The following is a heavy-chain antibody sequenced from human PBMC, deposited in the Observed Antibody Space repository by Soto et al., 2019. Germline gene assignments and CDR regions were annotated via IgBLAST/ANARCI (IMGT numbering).Heavy chain of an antibody. Sequence: RASVKVSFKASRYTFTSYYMHWVRQAPGQGFEWMGIINPSGGSTSYAQKFHGRVTMTRDTSTSTVYMELSSLRSEDTAVYYCARSQIYSGYELDYYMDVWGKGTTVTVSS. CDR3: ARSQIYSGYELDYYMDV. J-gene: IGHJ6*03. V-gene: IGHV1-46*03. CDR2: INPSGGST. CDR1: RYTFTSYY. D-gene: IGHD5-12*01.